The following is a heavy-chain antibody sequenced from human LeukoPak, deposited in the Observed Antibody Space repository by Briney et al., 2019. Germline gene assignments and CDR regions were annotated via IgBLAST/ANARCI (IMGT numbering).Heavy chain of an antibody. CDR3: ASGSGWNDAFDV. Sequence: KPSETLSLTCTVSAGSIRSYHWSWIRQSPGKGLEWIAYIHYSGRTNYNPSLKSRVTISVDPSKNQFSLRLSSVTAADTAVYYCASGSGWNDAFDVWGQGTMVTVSS. J-gene: IGHJ3*01. D-gene: IGHD3-10*01. V-gene: IGHV4-59*01. CDR1: AGSIRSYH. CDR2: IHYSGRT.